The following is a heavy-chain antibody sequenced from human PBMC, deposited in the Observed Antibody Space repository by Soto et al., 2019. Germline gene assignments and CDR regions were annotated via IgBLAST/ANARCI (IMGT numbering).Heavy chain of an antibody. CDR2: IPYDGNYK. CDR3: AKDGAAPLRYFDWLYPGGWFDP. J-gene: IGHJ5*02. CDR1: GFTFSNYG. Sequence: PGGSLRLSCAASGFTFSNYGIHWVRQAPGKGLEWVAVIPYDGNYKYYADSVKGRFTISRDSSNNTMYLQMDYLRGEDTAVYYCAKDGAAPLRYFDWLYPGGWFDPWGQGTLVTVSS. V-gene: IGHV3-30*18. D-gene: IGHD3-9*01.